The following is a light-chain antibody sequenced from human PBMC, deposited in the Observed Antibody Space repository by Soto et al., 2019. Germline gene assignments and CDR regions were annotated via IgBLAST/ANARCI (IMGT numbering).Light chain of an antibody. CDR1: SSDVGGYNY. CDR3: SSYTSSSTV. CDR2: DVS. V-gene: IGLV2-14*01. Sequence: QSVLTQPASVSGSPGQSITISCTGTSSDVGGYNYVSWYQQHPGKAHKLMIYDVSNRPSGVSNRFSGSKSGNTASLIISGLQAEDEADYYCSSYTSSSTVFGTGTKVTVL. J-gene: IGLJ1*01.